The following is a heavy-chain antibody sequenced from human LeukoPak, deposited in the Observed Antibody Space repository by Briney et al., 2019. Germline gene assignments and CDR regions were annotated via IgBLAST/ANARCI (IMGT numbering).Heavy chain of an antibody. CDR3: TTGSGGYYSPFDY. Sequence: GGSLTLSCAPSGLTFSNAWMSWVRQAPGKGLEWVGRIKSKTDVGTTDYAASGKRRVTISRDDSKNTLYLQMNSVKTEDTAVYYCTTGSGGYYSPFDYWGQGTLVSVSS. CDR2: IKSKTDVGTT. J-gene: IGHJ4*02. CDR1: GLTFSNAW. D-gene: IGHD1-26*01. V-gene: IGHV3-15*01.